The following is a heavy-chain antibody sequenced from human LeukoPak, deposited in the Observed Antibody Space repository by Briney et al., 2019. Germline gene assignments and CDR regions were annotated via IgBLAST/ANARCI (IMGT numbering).Heavy chain of an antibody. CDR2: INPDSGGT. V-gene: IGHV1-2*02. J-gene: IGHJ4*02. CDR3: ARLRSYDYVWGSFDY. CDR1: GYTFTGYY. Sequence: GASVKVSCKASGYTFTGYYMHWVRQAPGQGLEWMGWINPDSGGTNYAQKFQGRVTMTRDTSISTAYLELSWLRSDDTAVYSCARLRSYDYVWGSFDYWGQGTLVTVSS. D-gene: IGHD3-16*01.